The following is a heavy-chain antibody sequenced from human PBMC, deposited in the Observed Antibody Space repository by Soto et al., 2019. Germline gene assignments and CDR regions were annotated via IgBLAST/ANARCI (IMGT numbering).Heavy chain of an antibody. D-gene: IGHD6-6*01. CDR2: ISSDEKIK. J-gene: IGHJ4*02. CDR3: ARGLRSVLDY. Sequence: PGGSLRLYCVASGFIFSNFGMHWVRQAPGKGLEWVAVISSDEKIKQYADSVRGRFAISRDNSKNTLYLPMTSLRAEDTAIYYCARGLRSVLDYWGQGNLVTVS. V-gene: IGHV3-33*01. CDR1: GFIFSNFG.